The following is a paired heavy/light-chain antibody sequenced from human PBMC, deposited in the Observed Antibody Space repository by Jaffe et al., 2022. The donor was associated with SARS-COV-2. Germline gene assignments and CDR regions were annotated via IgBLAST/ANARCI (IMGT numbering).Light chain of an antibody. V-gene: IGKV3-11*01. Sequence: EIVLTQSPATLSLSPGERATLSCRASQSVSSYLAWYQQKPGQAPRLLIYDASNRAPGIPARFSGGGSGTDFTLTISSLEPEDFAVYYCQQRSSWPRAFGQGTKVEIK. CDR2: DAS. CDR1: QSVSSY. J-gene: IGKJ1*01. CDR3: QQRSSWPRA.
Heavy chain of an antibody. D-gene: IGHD2-8*01. V-gene: IGHV3-23*01. J-gene: IGHJ4*02. CDR1: GFTFGNYA. CDR3: ANWGIVRLWLNY. Sequence: EVQLLESGGGLVQPGGSLRLSCAVSGFTFGNYAMTWVRQAPGMGLEWISTISDSGGDSYYADSVKGRFTISRDNSKNTLYLQMNSLRAEDTALYYCANWGIVRLWLNYWGQGTLVTVSS. CDR2: ISDSGGDS.